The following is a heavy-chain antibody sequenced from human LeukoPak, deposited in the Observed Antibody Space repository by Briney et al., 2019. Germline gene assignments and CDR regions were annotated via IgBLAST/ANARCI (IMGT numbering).Heavy chain of an antibody. D-gene: IGHD6-13*01. J-gene: IGHJ4*02. Sequence: KSSETLSLTCTVSGDPISSYYYNWIRQSAGKGLEWIGRIYSSGTTDYNPSLRSRITISVDTSKNQFFLKLRSVTAADTAVYYCARSLMDEAAAWGQGILVTVSS. CDR2: IYSSGTT. V-gene: IGHV4-4*07. CDR1: GDPISSYY. CDR3: ARSLMDEAAA.